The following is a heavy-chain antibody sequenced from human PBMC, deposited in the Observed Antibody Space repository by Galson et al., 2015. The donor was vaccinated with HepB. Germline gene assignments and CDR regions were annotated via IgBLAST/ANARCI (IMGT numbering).Heavy chain of an antibody. Sequence: SLRLSCAASGFTFSDYYMNWIRQAPGKGLEWVSYISSSSSYTKYADSVKGRFTISRDNARDTLYLQMNSPRAEDTAVYYCVTTGTFWELDYWGQGALVTVSS. J-gene: IGHJ4*02. CDR2: ISSSSSYT. CDR1: GFTFSDYY. V-gene: IGHV3-11*03. D-gene: IGHD2/OR15-2a*01. CDR3: VTTGTFWELDY.